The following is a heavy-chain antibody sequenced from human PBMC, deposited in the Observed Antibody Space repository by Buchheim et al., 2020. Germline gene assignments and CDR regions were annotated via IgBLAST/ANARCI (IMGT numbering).Heavy chain of an antibody. J-gene: IGHJ4*02. CDR1: GFTFSSYE. V-gene: IGHV3-48*03. Sequence: EVQLVESGGGLLQPGGSLRLSCAASGFTFSSYEMNWVRQAPGKGLEWVSYISSMGSTIYYADSVKGRFTFSRDNAKNPWYLKMNSLRAEDTAVYYCARDNYDSSGYYIPFDYWGQGTL. CDR2: ISSMGSTI. CDR3: ARDNYDSSGYYIPFDY. D-gene: IGHD3-22*01.